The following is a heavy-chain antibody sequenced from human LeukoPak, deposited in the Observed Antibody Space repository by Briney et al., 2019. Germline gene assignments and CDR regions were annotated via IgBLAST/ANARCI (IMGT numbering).Heavy chain of an antibody. CDR3: ARQVGCSGGSCQLHYYYYMDV. V-gene: IGHV4-39*01. J-gene: IGHJ6*03. CDR1: GGSISSSSYY. D-gene: IGHD2-15*01. CDR2: IYYSGST. Sequence: SETLSLTCTVSGGSISSSSYYWGWIRQPPGKGLEWIGIIYYSGSTYYNPSLKSRLTISVDTSKNQFSLKLSSVTAADTAVYYCARQVGCSGGSCQLHYYYYMDVWGKGTTVTVSS.